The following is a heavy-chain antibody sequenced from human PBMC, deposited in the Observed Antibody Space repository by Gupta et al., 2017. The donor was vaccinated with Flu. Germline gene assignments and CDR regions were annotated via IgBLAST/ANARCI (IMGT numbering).Heavy chain of an antibody. J-gene: IGHJ5*02. Sequence: WTWIRQSPGRGLDWIGFLSAPGKTDYNPSLKGRGSISLDTANNQFSLGLKSVTAADRAVYXCXRVEGFXWVGDITLSWFDPWDQGIPVAVSS. D-gene: IGHD1-26*01. V-gene: IGHV4-4*08. CDR3: XRVEGFXWVGDITLSWFDP. CDR2: LSAPGKT.